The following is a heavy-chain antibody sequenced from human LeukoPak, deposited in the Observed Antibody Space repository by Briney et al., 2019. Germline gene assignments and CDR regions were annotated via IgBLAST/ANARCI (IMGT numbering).Heavy chain of an antibody. Sequence: ASVKVSCTASGYTFTSYGISWVRQAPGQGLEWMGWISAYNGNTNYAQKLQGRVTVTTDASTNTAYMELRSLRSDDTAVYYCSRVLFYDSSGDDYWGQGTLVTVSS. V-gene: IGHV1-18*01. CDR2: ISAYNGNT. CDR1: GYTFTSYG. D-gene: IGHD3-22*01. CDR3: SRVLFYDSSGDDY. J-gene: IGHJ4*02.